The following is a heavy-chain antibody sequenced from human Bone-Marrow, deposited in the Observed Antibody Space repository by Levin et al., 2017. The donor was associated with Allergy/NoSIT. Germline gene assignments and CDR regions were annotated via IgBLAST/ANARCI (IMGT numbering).Heavy chain of an antibody. CDR3: ARNGAWSFEF. D-gene: IGHD2-8*01. CDR2: INRDGGDG. Sequence: GGSLRLSCASSGFTFSGYWMAWVRQAPGKGLEWVANINRDGGDGYYVDSVKGRFTISRDNARNSLDLQMISLRVEDTAVYYCARNGAWSFEFWGQGTLVTVSS. J-gene: IGHJ4*02. CDR1: GFTFSGYW. V-gene: IGHV3-7*02.